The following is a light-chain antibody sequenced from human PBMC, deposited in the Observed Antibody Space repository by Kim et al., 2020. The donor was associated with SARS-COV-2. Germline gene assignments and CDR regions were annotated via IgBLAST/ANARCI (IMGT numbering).Light chain of an antibody. CDR2: QDS. V-gene: IGLV3-1*01. CDR1: KLGDKY. J-gene: IGLJ7*01. Sequence: VPPAQTASITCSGDKLGDKYACWYQQKPGQSPVLVIYQDSKRPSGIPERFSGSNSGNTATLTISGTQAMDEADYYCQAWDSSTAVFGGGTQLTVL. CDR3: QAWDSSTAV.